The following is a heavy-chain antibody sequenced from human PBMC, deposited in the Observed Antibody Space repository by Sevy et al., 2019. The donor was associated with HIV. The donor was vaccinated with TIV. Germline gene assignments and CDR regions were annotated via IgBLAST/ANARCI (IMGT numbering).Heavy chain of an antibody. CDR3: AEDHASRLTTPHYYYGMDV. V-gene: IGHV1-69*13. CDR2: IIPMFGTT. J-gene: IGHJ6*02. D-gene: IGHD1-1*01. Sequence: ASVKVSCKASGGTFSSYGINWVRQAPGQGPEWMGGIIPMFGTTHYAQNFQGIVTIAADESTSTVYKELSSLRSEDTAVYYCAEDHASRLTTPHYYYGMDVWGQGTTVTVSS. CDR1: GGTFSSYG.